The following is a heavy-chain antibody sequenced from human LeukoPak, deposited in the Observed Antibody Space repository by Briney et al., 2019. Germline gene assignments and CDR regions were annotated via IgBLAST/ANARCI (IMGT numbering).Heavy chain of an antibody. CDR1: GFSFSAYW. V-gene: IGHV3-7*01. J-gene: IGHJ4*02. Sequence: GGSLRLSCAASGFSFSAYWMTWVRQAPGTGLEGVANINPAGSETYYVDTVKGRFSISRDNAKNLVYLQMNSLRDEDTAVYHCARFGYVAAVDVWGQGTPVTVSS. CDR3: ARFGYVAAVDV. D-gene: IGHD2-15*01. CDR2: INPAGSET.